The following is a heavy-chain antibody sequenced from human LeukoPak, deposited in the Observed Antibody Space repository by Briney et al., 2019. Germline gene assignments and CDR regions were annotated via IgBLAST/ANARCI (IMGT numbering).Heavy chain of an antibody. D-gene: IGHD3-9*01. J-gene: IGHJ3*02. CDR3: ARDRVYFDWLYAFDI. Sequence: SETLSLTCTVSGGSISTNTYYWGWLRQPPGKGLESVGHMYYRENTFYNPSLKSRVTRSVATSKNQCSLKLRSVTAADTAVYYCARDRVYFDWLYAFDIWGQGTMVTVSS. CDR2: MYYRENT. V-gene: IGHV4-39*07. CDR1: GGSISTNTYY.